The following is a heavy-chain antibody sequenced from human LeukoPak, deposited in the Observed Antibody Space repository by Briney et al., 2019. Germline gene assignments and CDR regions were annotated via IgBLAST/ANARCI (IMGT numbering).Heavy chain of an antibody. D-gene: IGHD2-21*02. J-gene: IGHJ4*02. V-gene: IGHV3-64*02. CDR1: GXTFSNYA. CDR3: ARMAYCGGDCWRYFDY. Sequence: GGSLRLSCAASGXTFSNYAMHWVRQAPGKGLEYVSGISSNGGSTYYADSVKGRFTISRDNSKNTLYLQMGSLRAEDMAVYYCARMAYCGGDCWRYFDYWGQGTLVTVSS. CDR2: ISSNGGST.